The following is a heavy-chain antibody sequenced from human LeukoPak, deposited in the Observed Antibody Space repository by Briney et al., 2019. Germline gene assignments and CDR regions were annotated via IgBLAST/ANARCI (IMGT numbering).Heavy chain of an antibody. Sequence: ASVKVSCKASGYTSTGYYMHWVRQAPGQGLEWMGWIYPNSGGTTYAQKFQGRVTMTRDTSISTAYMELSRLRSDDTAVYYCARGSSGYIADYWGRGTLVTVSS. J-gene: IGHJ4*02. CDR1: GYTSTGYY. D-gene: IGHD3-22*01. CDR2: IYPNSGGT. V-gene: IGHV1-2*02. CDR3: ARGSSGYIADY.